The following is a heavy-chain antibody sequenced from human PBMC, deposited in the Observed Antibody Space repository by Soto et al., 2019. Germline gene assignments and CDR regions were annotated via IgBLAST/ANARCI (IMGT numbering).Heavy chain of an antibody. J-gene: IGHJ4*02. D-gene: IGHD3-22*01. Sequence: PSETLSLTCAVYGGSFSGYYWSWIRQPPGKGLEWIGEINHSGSTNYNPSLKSRVTISVDTSKNQFSLKLSSVTAADTAVYYCARGRVYYDSSGLYFDYWDQGTLVTVSS. V-gene: IGHV4-34*01. CDR2: INHSGST. CDR1: GGSFSGYY. CDR3: ARGRVYYDSSGLYFDY.